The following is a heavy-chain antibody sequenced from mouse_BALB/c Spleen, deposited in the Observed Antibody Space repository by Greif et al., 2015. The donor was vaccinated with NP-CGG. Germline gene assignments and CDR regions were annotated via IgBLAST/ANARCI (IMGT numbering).Heavy chain of an antibody. J-gene: IGHJ4*01. CDR3: ARGDYYHAMDY. CDR1: GYSFTGYF. V-gene: IGHV1-20*02. D-gene: IGHD2-4*01. Sequence: EVKLMESGPELVKPGASVKISCKASGYSFTGYFMNWVMQSHGKSLEWIGRIDPYNGDTFYNQRFKGKATLTVDKSSTTAHMELRSLASEDSAVYYCARGDYYHAMDYWGQGTSVTVSS. CDR2: IDPYNGDT.